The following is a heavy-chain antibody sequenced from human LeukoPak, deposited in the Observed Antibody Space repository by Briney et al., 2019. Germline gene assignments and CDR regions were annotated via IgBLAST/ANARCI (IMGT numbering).Heavy chain of an antibody. J-gene: IGHJ5*02. D-gene: IGHD6-13*01. V-gene: IGHV1-69*04. Sequence: ASVKVSCKASGYSFTSYGISWVRQASGQGLEWMGRIIPILSIANYAQKFQGRVTFTADKSTSTAYMELSSLRSEDTAVYYCARDMQNYSSTWYPGSWFDPWGQGTLVTVSS. CDR3: ARDMQNYSSTWYPGSWFDP. CDR2: IIPILSIA. CDR1: GYSFTSYG.